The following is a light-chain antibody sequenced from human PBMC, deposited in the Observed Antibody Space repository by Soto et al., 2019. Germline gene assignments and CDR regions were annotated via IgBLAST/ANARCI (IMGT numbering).Light chain of an antibody. CDR2: DVS. V-gene: IGLV2-14*01. Sequence: QSALTQPASVSGSPGQSITISCTGTSSDVGTYNYVSWYQHRPGKAPKLMIYDVSYRPSGVSHRFSGSKSANTASLTISGLQAEEEADYYCSSYTTRNTQVFGGGTKLTVL. J-gene: IGLJ3*02. CDR3: SSYTTRNTQV. CDR1: SSDVGTYNY.